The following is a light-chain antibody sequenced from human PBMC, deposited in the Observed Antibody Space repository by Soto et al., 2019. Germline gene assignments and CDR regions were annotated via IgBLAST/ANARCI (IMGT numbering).Light chain of an antibody. Sequence: EIVLTQSPGTLALSPGERATLSCRASQSVSSSYLAWYQQKPGQAPRPLIYGASSRATGIPDRFSGSGSGTDFTLTNSRLDPEHFAVYYCLQYGSSPYTFGQGTTLEI. CDR1: QSVSSSY. CDR2: GAS. CDR3: LQYGSSPYT. J-gene: IGKJ2*01. V-gene: IGKV3-20*01.